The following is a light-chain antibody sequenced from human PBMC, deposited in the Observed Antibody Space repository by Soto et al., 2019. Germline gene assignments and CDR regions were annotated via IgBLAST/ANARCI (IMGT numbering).Light chain of an antibody. CDR1: SSDVGGYDY. V-gene: IGLV2-14*01. J-gene: IGLJ3*02. CDR3: NSYTTSDTWV. Sequence: QAVVTQPASVSESPGQSITISCTGTSSDVGGYDYVSWYQQHPGKAPKLMIYEVNNRPSGVSNRFSGSKSGNTASLTISGLQAEDEADYYCNSYTTSDTWVFGGGTNLTVL. CDR2: EVN.